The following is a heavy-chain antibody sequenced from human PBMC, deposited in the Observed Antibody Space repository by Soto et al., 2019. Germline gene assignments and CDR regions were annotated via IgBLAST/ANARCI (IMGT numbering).Heavy chain of an antibody. V-gene: IGHV5-51*01. J-gene: IGHJ5*01. CDR2: IYPGDSDT. CDR1: GYSFTSYW. CDR3: AKLGGRLRRGDGFES. D-gene: IGHD3-16*01. Sequence: GESLKISCKGSGYSFTSYWIGWVRQMPGKGLEWMGIIYPGDSDTRYSPSFQGQVTISADKSISTAYLQWSSLKASDTAMYYCAKLGGRLRRGDGFESWGQGTLVTVSS.